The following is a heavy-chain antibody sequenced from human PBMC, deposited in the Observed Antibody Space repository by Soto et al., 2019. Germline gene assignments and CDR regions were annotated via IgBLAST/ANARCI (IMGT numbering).Heavy chain of an antibody. V-gene: IGHV4-39*01. J-gene: IGHJ4*02. CDR3: ANFDRVKEDY. CDR2: IYYSGST. D-gene: IGHD6-13*01. Sequence: SETLSLTCTVSGGSISSSSYYWGWIRQPPGKGLEWIGSIYYSGSTYYNPSLKSRVTISVDTSKNQFSLKLSSVTAADTAVYYCANFDRVKEDYWGQGTLVTVSS. CDR1: GGSISSSSYY.